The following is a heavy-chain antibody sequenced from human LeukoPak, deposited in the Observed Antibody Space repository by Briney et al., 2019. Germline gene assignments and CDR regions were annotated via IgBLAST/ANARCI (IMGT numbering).Heavy chain of an antibody. J-gene: IGHJ4*02. CDR3: ARYGITIVRGGKYYFDS. CDR1: GGSISGYF. CDR2: IHYSGST. D-gene: IGHD3-10*01. Sequence: SETLSLTCTVSGGSISGYFWSWIRQPPGKGLEWVGYIHYSGSTNYNPSLNSRVTISVDTSKNQFSLRLSSVTAADTAVYYCARYGITIVRGGKYYFDSWGQGTLVTVSS. V-gene: IGHV4-59*08.